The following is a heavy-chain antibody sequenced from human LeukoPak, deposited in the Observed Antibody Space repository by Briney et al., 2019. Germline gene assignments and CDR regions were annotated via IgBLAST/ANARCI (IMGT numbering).Heavy chain of an antibody. V-gene: IGHV3-9*01. J-gene: IGHJ3*02. Sequence: GGSLRLSCAASGFTFDDYAMHWVRQAPGKGLEWVSGISWNSGSIGYADSVKGRFTISRDNAKNSLYLQMNSLRAEDTALYYCAKDPYSSLHLDAFDIWGQGTMVTVSS. CDR1: GFTFDDYA. CDR2: ISWNSGSI. CDR3: AKDPYSSLHLDAFDI. D-gene: IGHD6-13*01.